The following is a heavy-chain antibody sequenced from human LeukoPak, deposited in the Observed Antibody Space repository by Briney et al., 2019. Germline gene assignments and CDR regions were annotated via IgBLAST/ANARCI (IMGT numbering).Heavy chain of an antibody. CDR3: ARDKYSGYTTAGSRFDS. CDR2: IKQDGSEK. V-gene: IGHV3-7*01. J-gene: IGHJ5*01. Sequence: PGGSLRLSCAASGFTFSSYWMSWVRQAPGKGLEWVANIKQDGSEKYYVDSVKGRFTVSRDNAKNSLYLQMNSLRVEDAAVYYCARDKYSGYTTAGSRFDSWGQGTLVTVSS. CDR1: GFTFSSYW. D-gene: IGHD6-13*01.